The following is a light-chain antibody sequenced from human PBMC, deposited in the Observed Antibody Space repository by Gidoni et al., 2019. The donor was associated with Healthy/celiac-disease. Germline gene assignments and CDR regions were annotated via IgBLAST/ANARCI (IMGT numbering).Light chain of an antibody. Sequence: DIQMTQSPSSLSASVGDRVTITCRASQSISSYLNWYQQKPGKAPKLRIYAASSLQSGVPSRFSGRGSGTDFTLTISSLQPEDFATYYGQQSYSTPRAFGQGTKVEIK. CDR1: QSISSY. CDR3: QQSYSTPRA. CDR2: AAS. V-gene: IGKV1-39*01. J-gene: IGKJ1*01.